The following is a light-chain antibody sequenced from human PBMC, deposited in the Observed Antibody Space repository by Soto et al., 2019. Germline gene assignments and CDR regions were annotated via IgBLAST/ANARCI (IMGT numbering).Light chain of an antibody. CDR2: DVS. J-gene: IGLJ1*01. CDR1: SSDVGGYNY. V-gene: IGLV2-11*01. Sequence: QSALTQPRSVSGSPGQAVTISCTGTSSDVGGYNYVSGYQQHPGKAPKLMIYDVSKRPSGVPDRFSGSKSVNAASLTISGIQAEDEADYYSCSYAGSYYVFGTGTKLTVL. CDR3: CSYAGSYYV.